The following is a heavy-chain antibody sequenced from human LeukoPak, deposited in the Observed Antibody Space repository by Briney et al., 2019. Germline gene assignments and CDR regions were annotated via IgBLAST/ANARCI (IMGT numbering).Heavy chain of an antibody. CDR2: INHSGST. Sequence: SETLSLTCTVSGGSISSYYWSWIRQPPGKGLEWIGEINHSGSTNYNPSLKSRVTISVDTSKNQFSLKLSSVTAADTAVYYCARRAAIPPYYFDYWGQGTLVTVSS. J-gene: IGHJ4*02. V-gene: IGHV4-34*01. CDR3: ARRAAIPPYYFDY. CDR1: GGSISSYY.